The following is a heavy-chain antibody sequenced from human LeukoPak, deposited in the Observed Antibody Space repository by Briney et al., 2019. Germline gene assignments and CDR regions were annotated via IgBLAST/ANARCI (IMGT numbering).Heavy chain of an antibody. CDR3: ARDRQHSYGSDLDH. J-gene: IGHJ4*02. D-gene: IGHD5-18*01. Sequence: SETLSLTCSVSGGSIHTYNWMWIRQPAGKGLEFIGRNNFAGRGYYNPSLKSRVTILVDSPRNQFSLELTSVTAADTAVYYCARDRQHSYGSDLDHWGQGILVTVSS. CDR1: GGSIHTYN. CDR2: NNFAGRG. V-gene: IGHV4-4*07.